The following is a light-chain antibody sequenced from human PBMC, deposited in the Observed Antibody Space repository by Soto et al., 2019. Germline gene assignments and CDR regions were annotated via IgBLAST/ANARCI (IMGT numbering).Light chain of an antibody. J-gene: IGKJ2*01. CDR1: QSVSSN. Sequence: EIVMTQSPATLSVSPGDRATLSCRASQSVSSNLAWYQQKPGQAPRLLIYGASTRATGISARFSGSGSGTEFTLTISSLQSEDFAVYYCQQYNNWPETFGQGTKLEIK. CDR3: QQYNNWPET. V-gene: IGKV3-15*01. CDR2: GAS.